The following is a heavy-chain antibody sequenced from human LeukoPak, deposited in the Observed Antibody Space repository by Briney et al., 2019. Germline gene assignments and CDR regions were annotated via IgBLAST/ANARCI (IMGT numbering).Heavy chain of an antibody. D-gene: IGHD2-21*02. V-gene: IGHV3-7*01. CDR3: ASDRTPYCGGDCYFDY. CDR1: GFTFSSYW. CDR2: IKQDGSEK. Sequence: GGSLRLSCAASGFTFSSYWMRWVRQAPGKGLEGVANIKQDGSEKYYVDCVKGRFTISRDNAKNSLYLQMNSLRAEDTAVYYCASDRTPYCGGDCYFDYWGQGSLVTVSS. J-gene: IGHJ4*02.